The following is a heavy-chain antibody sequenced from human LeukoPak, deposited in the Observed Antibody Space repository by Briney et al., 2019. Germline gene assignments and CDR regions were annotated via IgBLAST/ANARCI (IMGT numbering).Heavy chain of an antibody. CDR1: GFTFSSSW. D-gene: IGHD6-19*01. J-gene: IGHJ4*02. Sequence: PGGSLRLSCRASGFTFSSSWMHWVRQAPGKGLVWVSRIRHGGTITDYADPVKGRFTISRDNNQNILFLQMNSLRPDDTAVYYCVRGGSPSDYWGQGTLVAVSS. V-gene: IGHV3-74*01. CDR3: VRGGSPSDY. CDR2: IRHGGTIT.